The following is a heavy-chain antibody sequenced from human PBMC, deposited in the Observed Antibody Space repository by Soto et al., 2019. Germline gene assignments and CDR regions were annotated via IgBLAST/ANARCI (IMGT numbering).Heavy chain of an antibody. D-gene: IGHD6-6*01. J-gene: IGHJ3*02. CDR3: ARDKWYSSSYDAFDI. Sequence: SETLSLTCTVSGGSISSGGYYWSWIRQHPGKGLEWIGYIYYSGSTYYNPSLKSRVTISVDTSKNQFSLKLSSVTAADTAVYYCARDKWYSSSYDAFDIWGQGTMVTVSS. CDR2: IYYSGST. V-gene: IGHV4-31*03. CDR1: GGSISSGGYY.